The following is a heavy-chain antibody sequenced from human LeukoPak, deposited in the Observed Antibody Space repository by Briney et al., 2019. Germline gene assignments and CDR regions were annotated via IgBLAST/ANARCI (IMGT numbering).Heavy chain of an antibody. J-gene: IGHJ3*02. CDR3: ARGVVGEYCSSTSCYSLPYAFDI. CDR2: ISAYNGNT. CDR1: GYTFTSYG. V-gene: IGHV1-18*01. D-gene: IGHD2-2*01. Sequence: ASVKVSCKASGYTFTSYGISGVRQAPGQGLEWMGWISAYNGNTNYAQKLQGRVTMTTDTSTSTAYMELRSLRSDDTAVYYCARGVVGEYCSSTSCYSLPYAFDIWGQGTMVTVSS.